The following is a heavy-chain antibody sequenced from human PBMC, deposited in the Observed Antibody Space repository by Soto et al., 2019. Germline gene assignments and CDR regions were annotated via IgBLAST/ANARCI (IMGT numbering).Heavy chain of an antibody. V-gene: IGHV4-38-2*01. J-gene: IGHJ3*01. CDR1: GFFICSGNY. Sequence: SETLSLTCAVSGFFICSGNYWAWIRKPPGQGLEWIGGIFHGGTTYYNPSLKSRVTISADRAKNQVSPKLNSVTAADTAIYYGARARRCDSFVVGGQGTLDTVS. CDR2: IFHGGTT. CDR3: ARARRCDSFVV.